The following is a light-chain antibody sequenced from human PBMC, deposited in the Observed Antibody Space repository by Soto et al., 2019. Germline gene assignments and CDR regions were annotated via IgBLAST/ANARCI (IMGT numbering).Light chain of an antibody. CDR1: TSDVGGYDY. V-gene: IGLV2-8*01. J-gene: IGLJ2*01. CDR3: SSYAGSKNFIL. Sequence: QSVLTQPPSASGSPGQSVTISCNGTTSDVGGYDYVSWYQLHPGKVPKLIISEVNKRPSGVPDRFSGSKSVSTASLTVSGLQAEDEADYFCSSYAGSKNFILFGGGTKLTVL. CDR2: EVN.